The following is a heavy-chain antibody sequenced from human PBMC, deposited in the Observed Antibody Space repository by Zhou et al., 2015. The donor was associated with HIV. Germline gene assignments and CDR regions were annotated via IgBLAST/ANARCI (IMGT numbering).Heavy chain of an antibody. V-gene: IGHV1-69*01. CDR2: IIPTFGIA. D-gene: IGHD2/OR15-2a*01. CDR3: ARSAGEYSPTYNWFDP. Sequence: QVQLVQSGAEVKKPGSSVKVSCKASGGTFSSYAFSWVRQAPGQGLEWMGGIIPTFGIANYAQKFQGRVTITADESTSTAYMELSSLRSEDTAVYYCARSAGEYSPTYNWFDPWGQGTLVTVSS. CDR1: GGTFSSYA. J-gene: IGHJ5*02.